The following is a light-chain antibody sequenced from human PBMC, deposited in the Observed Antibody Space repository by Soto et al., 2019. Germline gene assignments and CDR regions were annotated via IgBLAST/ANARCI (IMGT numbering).Light chain of an antibody. Sequence: DIQMTQSPSSLSASVGDRVTITCRTSQSINIYLNWYQQKVGEPPRLLIYKASTLKSGVPSRFSGSGSGTEFTLTISSLQPDDFATYYCQHYNSYSEAFGQGTKVDIK. CDR2: KAS. CDR3: QHYNSYSEA. J-gene: IGKJ1*01. V-gene: IGKV1-5*03. CDR1: QSINIY.